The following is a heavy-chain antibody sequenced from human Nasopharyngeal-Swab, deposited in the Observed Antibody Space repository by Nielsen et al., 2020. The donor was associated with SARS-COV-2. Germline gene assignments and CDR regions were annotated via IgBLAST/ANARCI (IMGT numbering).Heavy chain of an antibody. V-gene: IGHV3-23*01. CDR2: ISGSGGST. CDR3: ARDSDLYYFDY. CDR1: GFTFSSYA. D-gene: IGHD3-3*01. J-gene: IGHJ4*02. Sequence: GESLKISCAASGFTFSSYAMSWVRQAPGKGLEWVSAISGSGGSTYYADSVKGRFTISRDNAKNSLYLQMNSLRAEDTALYHCARDSDLYYFDYWGQGTLVTVSS.